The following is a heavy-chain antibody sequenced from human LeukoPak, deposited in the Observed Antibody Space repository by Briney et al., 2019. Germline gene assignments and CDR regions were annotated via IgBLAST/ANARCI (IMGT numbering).Heavy chain of an antibody. Sequence: GGSLRLSCAASGFTFDDYAMHWVRQAPGKGLEWVSGVSWNSGSIGYADSVKGRFTISRDNAKNSLYLQMNSLRAEDTAVYYCARDKAVVIRSFDLWGRGTLVTVSS. V-gene: IGHV3-9*01. CDR2: VSWNSGSI. J-gene: IGHJ2*01. CDR1: GFTFDDYA. CDR3: ARDKAVVIRSFDL. D-gene: IGHD3-22*01.